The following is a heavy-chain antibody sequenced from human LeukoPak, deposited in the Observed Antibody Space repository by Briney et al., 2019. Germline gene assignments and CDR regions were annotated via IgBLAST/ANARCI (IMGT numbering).Heavy chain of an antibody. CDR2: IISIFGTA. Sequence: ASVKVSCKASGGTFSSYAISWVRQAPGQGLEWMGRIISIFGTANYAQKFQGRVTITTDESTSTAYMELSSLRSEDTAVYYCARDSLTGEAFDIWGQGTMVTVTS. CDR3: ARDSLTGEAFDI. J-gene: IGHJ3*02. V-gene: IGHV1-69*05. CDR1: GGTFSSYA. D-gene: IGHD7-27*01.